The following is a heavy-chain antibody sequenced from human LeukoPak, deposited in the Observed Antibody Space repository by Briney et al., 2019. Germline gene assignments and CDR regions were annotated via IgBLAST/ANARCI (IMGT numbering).Heavy chain of an antibody. CDR2: IFPSGGEI. J-gene: IGHJ6*03. V-gene: IGHV3-23*01. D-gene: IGHD3-10*01. CDR1: GFTFSTFA. Sequence: GGSLRLSCAASGFTFSTFAMIWVRQPPGKGLEWVSSIFPSGGEIHYADTVKGRFTISRDNSKNTLYLQMNSLRADDTAVYYCARSLRVRGVPDYMDVWGKGTTVTISS. CDR3: ARSLRVRGVPDYMDV.